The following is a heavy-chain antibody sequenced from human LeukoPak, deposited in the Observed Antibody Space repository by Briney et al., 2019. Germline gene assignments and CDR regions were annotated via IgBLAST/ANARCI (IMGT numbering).Heavy chain of an antibody. CDR2: IYYIGST. D-gene: IGHD3-3*01. J-gene: IGHJ5*02. V-gene: IGHV4-4*02. CDR3: AKEGYYDFWSGHNS. CDR1: GGSISSGGY. Sequence: SETLSLTCAVSGGSISSGGYWSWLRQPPGKGLEWIGQIYYIGSTNYNPSLESRVIMSLDKSTNQLSLRFNSVTAADTAVYYCAKEGYYDFWSGHNSWGQGTLVTVSS.